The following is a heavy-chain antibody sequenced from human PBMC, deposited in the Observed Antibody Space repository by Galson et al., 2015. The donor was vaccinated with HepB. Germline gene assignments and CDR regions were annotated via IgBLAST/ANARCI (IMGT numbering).Heavy chain of an antibody. V-gene: IGHV3-9*01. CDR2: ISWNSDFT. CDR1: GSTFEDYA. CDR3: AQDLTYYYGSGSYFVGMDV. Sequence: SLRLSCAASGSTFEDYAMHWVRQVPGKGLEWVSGISWNSDFTGYADSVRGRFTISRDNAKYSLYLQMNSLRAEDTALYYCAQDLTYYYGSGSYFVGMDVWGQGTTVTVSS. D-gene: IGHD3-10*01. J-gene: IGHJ6*02.